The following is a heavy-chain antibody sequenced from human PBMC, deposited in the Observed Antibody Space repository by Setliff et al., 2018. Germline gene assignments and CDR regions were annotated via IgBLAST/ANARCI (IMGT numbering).Heavy chain of an antibody. D-gene: IGHD3-10*01. V-gene: IGHV4-39*07. CDR2: IYYSGST. CDR1: GASISSSSDY. J-gene: IGHJ6*02. Sequence: SETLSLPCTVSGASISSSSDYWGWIRQSPGKGLEWIGAIYYSGSTYYNPSLKSRVSMSLNTSRNQFSLKLSSVTAAETAVYYCARGAILARGVQNGMDVWGQGTTVTVSS. CDR3: ARGAILARGVQNGMDV.